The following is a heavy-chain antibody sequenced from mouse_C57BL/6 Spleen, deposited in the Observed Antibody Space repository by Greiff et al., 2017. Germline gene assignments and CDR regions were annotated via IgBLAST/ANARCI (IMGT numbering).Heavy chain of an antibody. CDR1: GYTFTSYW. CDR2: IYPGSGST. V-gene: IGHV1-55*01. CDR3: ARTLYYGNRAMDY. D-gene: IGHD2-1*01. Sequence: VQLQQSGAELVKPGASVKMSCKASGYTFTSYWITWVKQRPGQGLEWIGDIYPGSGSTNYNEKFKSKATLTVDTSSSTAYMQLSSLTSEDSAVYYGARTLYYGNRAMDYWGQGTSVTVSS. J-gene: IGHJ4*01.